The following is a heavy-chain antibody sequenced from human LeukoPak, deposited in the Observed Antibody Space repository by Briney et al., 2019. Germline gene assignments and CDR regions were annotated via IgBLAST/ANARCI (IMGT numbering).Heavy chain of an antibody. Sequence: SVKVSCKASGGTFSSYAISWVRQAPGQGLEWMGRIIPIFGIANYAQKFQGRVTITADKSTSTAYMELSSLRSEDTAVYYCARPAPSDIVVVPAARDYYYYGMDVWGQGTTVTVSS. CDR3: ARPAPSDIVVVPAARDYYYYGMDV. J-gene: IGHJ6*02. CDR1: GGTFSSYA. V-gene: IGHV1-69*04. D-gene: IGHD2-2*01. CDR2: IIPIFGIA.